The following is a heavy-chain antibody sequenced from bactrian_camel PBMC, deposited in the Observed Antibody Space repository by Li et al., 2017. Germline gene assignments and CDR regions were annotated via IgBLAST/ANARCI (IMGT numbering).Heavy chain of an antibody. Sequence: QVQLVESGGGAVRTGESLRLSCEVSGWPYSAYLMAWFRQGLGNKREGVAGIEHDGGAVYGDWVKGRFTVSQDTPKRTLDLQLNNLKPEDTAMYVCAARRSVGLCSFGNDDYWGQGTQVTVS. CDR3: AARRSVGLCSFGNDDY. D-gene: IGHD2*01. J-gene: IGHJ4*01. V-gene: IGHV3S57*01. CDR1: GWPYSAYL. CDR2: IEHDGGA.